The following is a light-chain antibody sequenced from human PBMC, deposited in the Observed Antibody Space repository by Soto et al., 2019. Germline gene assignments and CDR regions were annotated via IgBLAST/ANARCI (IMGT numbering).Light chain of an antibody. J-gene: IGKJ3*01. CDR2: AAS. CDR1: QGISHY. CDR3: LQDYSFPPG. Sequence: DIQMTQPPSSLSASVGDRVTITCRASQGISHYLAWYQQKQGKVPKLLIYAASTLQSGVPSRFSGSGSGTDFTLTISNLQPEDFATYYCLQDYSFPPGFGPGTKVDIK. V-gene: IGKV1-27*01.